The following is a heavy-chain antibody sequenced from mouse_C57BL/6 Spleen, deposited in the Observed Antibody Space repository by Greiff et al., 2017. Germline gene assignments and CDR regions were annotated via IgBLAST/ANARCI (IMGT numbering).Heavy chain of an antibody. D-gene: IGHD1-1*01. CDR2: IHPNSGST. J-gene: IGHJ3*01. CDR3: ASTVVEGAWFAY. Sequence: VQLQQSGAELVKPGASVKLSCKASGYTFTSYWMHWVKQRPGQGLEWIGMIHPNSGSTNYNEKFKSKATLTVDKSSSTAYMQLSSLTSEDSAVYYCASTVVEGAWFAYWGQGTLVTVSA. CDR1: GYTFTSYW. V-gene: IGHV1-64*01.